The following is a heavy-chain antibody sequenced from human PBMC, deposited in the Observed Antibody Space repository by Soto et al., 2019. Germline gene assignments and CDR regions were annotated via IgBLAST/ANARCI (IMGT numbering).Heavy chain of an antibody. CDR1: GFTFSTYE. J-gene: IGHJ6*02. D-gene: IGHD1-26*01. V-gene: IGHV3-48*03. CDR3: ARSPLSGTFKYYFYAMDV. CDR2: ISSSGSTQ. Sequence: EVQLVESGGGLAQPGGSLRLSCAASGFTFSTYEINWVRQAPGKGLEWVSYISSSGSTQYYADSVKGRFTISRENAKNSLYLQMNSLRVEDTAVYYCARSPLSGTFKYYFYAMDVWGQGTTVTVSS.